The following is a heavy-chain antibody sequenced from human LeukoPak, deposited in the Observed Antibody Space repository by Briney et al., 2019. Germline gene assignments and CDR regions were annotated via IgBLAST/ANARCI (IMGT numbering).Heavy chain of an antibody. CDR3: ASIRCDGNCPGPFHI. V-gene: IGHV3-7*03. J-gene: IGHJ3*02. CDR2: IKQDGSEK. D-gene: IGHD2-21*02. Sequence: HSGGSLRLSCAASGFTFSRFWMSWVRQAPGKRLEWVANIKQDGSEKYYVDSVKGRFTTSRDNVKNSVYLQMNSLRAEDTAVYYCASIRCDGNCPGPFHIWGQGTMVAVSS. CDR1: GFTFSRFW.